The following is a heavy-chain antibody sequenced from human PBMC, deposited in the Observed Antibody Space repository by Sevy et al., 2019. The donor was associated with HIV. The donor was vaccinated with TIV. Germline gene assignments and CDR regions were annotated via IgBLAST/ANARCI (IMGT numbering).Heavy chain of an antibody. CDR2: ISKSSSYI. CDR1: GSSFESFA. V-gene: IGHV3-21*04. CDR3: TRGSGIGYYEKGMDL. D-gene: IGHD3-22*01. Sequence: GGSLRLSCAASGSSFESFAMNWVRQAPGKGLEWVAYISKSSSYIYYAGSVKGRFTISSDNAKNSLFLQMNSLGAEDTAIYYCTRGSGIGYYEKGMDLWGQGTTVTVSS. J-gene: IGHJ6*02.